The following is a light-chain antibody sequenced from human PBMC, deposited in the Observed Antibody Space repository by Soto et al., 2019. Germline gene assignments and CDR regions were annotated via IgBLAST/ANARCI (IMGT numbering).Light chain of an antibody. Sequence: DIPMTQSPSTLSASVGDRVTITCRASQSISSWLAWYQQKPGKAPKLLIYDASSLESGVPSRFIGRGSGTEFTLTISSLQPDDFATYYCQQYNSYEWTFGQGTKVEIK. V-gene: IGKV1-5*01. J-gene: IGKJ1*01. CDR3: QQYNSYEWT. CDR2: DAS. CDR1: QSISSW.